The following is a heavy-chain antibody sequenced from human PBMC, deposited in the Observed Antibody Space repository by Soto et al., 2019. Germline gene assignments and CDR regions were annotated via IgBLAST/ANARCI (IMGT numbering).Heavy chain of an antibody. V-gene: IGHV4-39*01. CDR2: IYYSGST. CDR1: GGSISSSSYY. Sequence: SETLSLTCTVSGGSISSSSYYWGWIRQPPGKGLEWIGSIYYSGSTYYNPSLKSRVTISVDTSKNQFSLKLSSVTAADTTVYYCARSSITIFGVVTKVPVWGQGTTVTVSS. J-gene: IGHJ6*02. CDR3: ARSSITIFGVVTKVPV. D-gene: IGHD3-3*01.